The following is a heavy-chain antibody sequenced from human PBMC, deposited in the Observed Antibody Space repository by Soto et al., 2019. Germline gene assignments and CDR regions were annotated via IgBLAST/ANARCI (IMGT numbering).Heavy chain of an antibody. Sequence: QVQLVQSGAEVKKPGASVKVSCKASGYTFTSYGISWVRQAPGQGLEWMGWISAYNGNTNYAQKLQGRVTTTTDTSTSTAYMELRSLRSDDTAVYYCASDPPIVVVPAATDYWGQGTLVTVSS. CDR3: ASDPPIVVVPAATDY. V-gene: IGHV1-18*01. D-gene: IGHD2-2*01. CDR1: GYTFTSYG. CDR2: ISAYNGNT. J-gene: IGHJ4*02.